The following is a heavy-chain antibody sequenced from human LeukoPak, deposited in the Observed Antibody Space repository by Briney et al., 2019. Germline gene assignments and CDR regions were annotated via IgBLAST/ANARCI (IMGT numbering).Heavy chain of an antibody. CDR3: AKGDSSSYYFDY. V-gene: IGHV3-11*06. CDR1: GFSFSDYY. D-gene: IGHD6-13*01. J-gene: IGHJ4*02. Sequence: GGCLRLSCVASGFSFSDYYMGWLRQAPGKGLEWLSYISGRSNDINYADSVRGRFTISRDNAKNSLYLQMNSLRAEDTAVYYCAKGDSSSYYFDYWGQGTLVTVSS. CDR2: ISGRSNDI.